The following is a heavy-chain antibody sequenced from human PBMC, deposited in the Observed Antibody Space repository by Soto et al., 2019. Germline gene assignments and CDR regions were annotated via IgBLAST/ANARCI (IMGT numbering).Heavy chain of an antibody. CDR3: ANPLSYISGWEGFDY. D-gene: IGHD6-19*01. V-gene: IGHV3-23*01. Sequence: EVQLLESGGGLVQPGGSLRLSCAASGFTFSSYAMSWVRQAPGKGLEWVSAISGSGGFTYYADSVKGRFTISRDNSKNTLDLQMNSLRAEDTAVYYCANPLSYISGWEGFDYWGQGTLVTVSS. J-gene: IGHJ4*02. CDR2: ISGSGGFT. CDR1: GFTFSSYA.